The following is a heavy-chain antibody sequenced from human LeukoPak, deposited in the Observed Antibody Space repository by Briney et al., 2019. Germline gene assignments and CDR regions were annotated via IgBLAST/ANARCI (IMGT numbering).Heavy chain of an antibody. D-gene: IGHD2-2*01. Sequence: GGSLRLSCVASGFIFTNYGMHWVRQAPGKGLEWVSFIRYDGSNKYYADSVKGRFTISRDNSKNTLYLQMNSLRAEDTAVYYCAKDRGFFSSSTSCYDYWGQGTLVTVSS. J-gene: IGHJ4*02. CDR3: AKDRGFFSSSTSCYDY. CDR1: GFIFTNYG. CDR2: IRYDGSNK. V-gene: IGHV3-30*02.